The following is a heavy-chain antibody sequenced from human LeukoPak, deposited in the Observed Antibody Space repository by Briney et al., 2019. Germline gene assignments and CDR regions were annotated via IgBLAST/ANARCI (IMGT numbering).Heavy chain of an antibody. D-gene: IGHD3-22*01. Sequence: GASVKVSCKASGYTFTSYDINWVRQATGQGLEWMGWMNPNSGNTGYAQKFQGRVTMTRNTSISPAYMELSSLRSEDTAVYYCARGHYYDSSGYYSDAFDIWGQGTMVTVSS. V-gene: IGHV1-8*01. CDR1: GYTFTSYD. CDR2: MNPNSGNT. CDR3: ARGHYYDSSGYYSDAFDI. J-gene: IGHJ3*02.